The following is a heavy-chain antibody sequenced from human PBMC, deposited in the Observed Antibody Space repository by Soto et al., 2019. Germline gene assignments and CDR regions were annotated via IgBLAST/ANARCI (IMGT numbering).Heavy chain of an antibody. D-gene: IGHD3-9*01. V-gene: IGHV3-23*01. J-gene: IGHJ4*02. CDR3: AKDRQPDGIWTFDY. CDR1: GFTFRHNT. CDR2: INGGGVNK. Sequence: EEQLLESGGGLVRPGGSLRLSCSASGFTFRHNTMTWVRRPPGKGLEWVSGINGGGVNKNYADSVTARFTISRDDSKNTLYLQMNSLRVEDTAVYYCAKDRQPDGIWTFDYWGQGTLVTVSS.